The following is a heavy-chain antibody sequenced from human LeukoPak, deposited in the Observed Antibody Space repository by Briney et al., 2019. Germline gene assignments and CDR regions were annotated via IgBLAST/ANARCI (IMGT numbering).Heavy chain of an antibody. Sequence: GGSLRLSCSASGFVFSIYTMYWGRQAPGKGPEYVSTISGSGNGFSIYYADSVKGRFTISRDDSKSILYLQMNGLRSEDTAVYYCVKDFESVRGTPDSWGQGTLVTVSS. CDR3: VKDFESVRGTPDS. J-gene: IGHJ4*02. V-gene: IGHV3-64D*06. CDR1: GFVFSIYT. CDR2: ISGSGNGFSI. D-gene: IGHD2-15*01.